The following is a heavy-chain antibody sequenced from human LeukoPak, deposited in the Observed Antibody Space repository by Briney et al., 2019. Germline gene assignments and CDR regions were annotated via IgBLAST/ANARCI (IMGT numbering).Heavy chain of an antibody. J-gene: IGHJ5*02. Sequence: ASVKVSCKASGYTFTSYDINWVRQATGQGLEWVGWMNPNSGNTGSAQKFQGRVTMTRDTSISTAYMELSSLRSEDTALYYCARHIAGATKGGWFDTWGQGTPVTVSS. CDR2: MNPNSGNT. CDR1: GYTFTSYD. V-gene: IGHV1-8*01. D-gene: IGHD1-26*01. CDR3: ARHIAGATKGGWFDT.